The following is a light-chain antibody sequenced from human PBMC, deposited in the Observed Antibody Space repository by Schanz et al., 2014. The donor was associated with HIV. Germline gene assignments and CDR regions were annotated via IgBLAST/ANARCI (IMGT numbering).Light chain of an antibody. CDR3: QQYNNWPALT. Sequence: EIVLTQSPATLSLSPGERATLSCRASQSVSNYLAWYQQKPGQAPRLLIYNASNRATGIPARFSGSGSGTDFTLTISGLEPDDFAVYYCQQYNNWPALTFGGGTKVEIK. V-gene: IGKV3-11*01. CDR1: QSVSNY. CDR2: NAS. J-gene: IGKJ4*01.